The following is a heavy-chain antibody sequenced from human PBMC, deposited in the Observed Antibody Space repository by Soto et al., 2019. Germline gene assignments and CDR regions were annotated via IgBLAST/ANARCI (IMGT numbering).Heavy chain of an antibody. V-gene: IGHV4-59*01. CDR3: ARQPPRTYGGNLDS. CDR1: GGSLTNYY. J-gene: IGHJ4*02. D-gene: IGHD4-17*01. CDR2: IHYSGST. Sequence: SETLSLTCTVSGGSLTNYYWSWIRQRPGRGLEWIAYIHYSGSTKYNPSLQSRATISVNTSKSQFFLKLNSVTPADRAVYYCARQPPRTYGGNLDSWGQGTLVTVSS.